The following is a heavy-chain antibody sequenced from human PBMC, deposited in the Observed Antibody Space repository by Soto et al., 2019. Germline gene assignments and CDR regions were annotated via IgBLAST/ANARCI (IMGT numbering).Heavy chain of an antibody. J-gene: IGHJ5*02. CDR1: GFSLATSGVS. Sequence: SGPTLVNPTQTLTLTCTFSGFSLATSGVSVGWIRQPPGKALEWLALIYWNDDKRYSPSLKNRLTITKDTSKNHVVLTMTNMDPVDTATYYCDHRRPTCTGHIHSCGSFDTWGQGTLVTVSS. CDR3: DHRRPTCTGHIHSCGSFDT. CDR2: IYWNDDK. V-gene: IGHV2-5*01. D-gene: IGHD2-8*02.